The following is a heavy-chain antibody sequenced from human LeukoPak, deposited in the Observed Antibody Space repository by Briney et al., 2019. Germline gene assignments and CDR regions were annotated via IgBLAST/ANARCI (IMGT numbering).Heavy chain of an antibody. J-gene: IGHJ5*02. Sequence: SETLSLTCTVSGGSISGYFWTWIRQPPGKGMEWIGYIYYTGNTNYNPSLKSRVTISIDTSKNHFSLNVNSVTAADAAVYYCVRSKSGAYGWFDPWGPGTLVTVSS. V-gene: IGHV4-59*01. CDR1: GGSISGYF. CDR2: IYYTGNT. CDR3: VRSKSGAYGWFDP. D-gene: IGHD2-15*01.